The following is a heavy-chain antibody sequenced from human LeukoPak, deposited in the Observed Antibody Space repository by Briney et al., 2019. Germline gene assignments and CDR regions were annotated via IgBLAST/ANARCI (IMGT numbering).Heavy chain of an antibody. CDR2: ISESGGYT. V-gene: IGHV3-23*01. J-gene: IGHJ4*02. Sequence: GGSLRLSCAASGFTFSSFGMHWVRQAPGKGLEWVSAISESGGYTKYADPVKGRFTISRDNSKNTLYLQMNSLKAEDTAAYYCATEDSSDYYSFDYWGQGTLVTVSS. D-gene: IGHD3-22*01. CDR1: GFTFSSFG. CDR3: ATEDSSDYYSFDY.